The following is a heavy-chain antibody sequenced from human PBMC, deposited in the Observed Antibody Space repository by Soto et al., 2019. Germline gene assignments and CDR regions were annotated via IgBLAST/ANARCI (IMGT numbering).Heavy chain of an antibody. CDR1: GFTFDDYA. Sequence: GGSLRLSCAASGFTFDDYAMHWVRQAPGKGLEWVSLISWDGGSTYYADSVKGRFTISRDNSKNSLYLQMNSLRAEDTALYYCAKGNTIFGVADYYGMDVWGQGTTVTVSS. J-gene: IGHJ6*02. D-gene: IGHD3-3*01. CDR3: AKGNTIFGVADYYGMDV. V-gene: IGHV3-43D*03. CDR2: ISWDGGST.